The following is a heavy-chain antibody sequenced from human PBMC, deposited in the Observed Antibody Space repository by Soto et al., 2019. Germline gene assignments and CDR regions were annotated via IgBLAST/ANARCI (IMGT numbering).Heavy chain of an antibody. V-gene: IGHV1-69*05. D-gene: IGHD3-22*01. J-gene: IGHJ4*02. CDR3: ARTHSSGYQADY. CDR1: GGTFSSYA. CDR2: IIPIFGTA. Sequence: SVKVSCKASGGTFSSYAISWVRQAPGQGLEWMGGIIPIFGTANYAQKLQGRVTMTTDTSTSTAYMELRSLRSDDTAVYYCARTHSSGYQADYWGQGTLVTVSS.